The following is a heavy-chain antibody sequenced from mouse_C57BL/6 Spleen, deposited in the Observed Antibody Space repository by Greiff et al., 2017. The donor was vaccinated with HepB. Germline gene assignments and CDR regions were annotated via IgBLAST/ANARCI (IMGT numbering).Heavy chain of an antibody. CDR3: ARHLAPYWYFDV. CDR1: GFTFSSYG. J-gene: IGHJ1*03. Sequence: EVNVVESGGDLVKPGGSLKLSCAASGFTFSSYGMSWVRQTPDKRLEWVATISSGGSYTYYPDSVKGRFTISRDNAKNTLYLQMSSLKSEDTAMHYCARHLAPYWYFDVWGTGTTVTVSS. CDR2: ISSGGSYT. V-gene: IGHV5-6*01. D-gene: IGHD6-1*01.